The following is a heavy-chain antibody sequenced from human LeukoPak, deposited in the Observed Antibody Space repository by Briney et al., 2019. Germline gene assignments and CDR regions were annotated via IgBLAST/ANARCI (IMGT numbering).Heavy chain of an antibody. D-gene: IGHD6-19*01. V-gene: IGHV4-59*08. Sequence: SETLSLTCTASGGSISSSYWSWIRQPPGKGLEWIGYIYYSGSTNYNPSFKSRVAISVDTSKNQFSLKLSSVTAADTAVYYCATWGIAVAGTFDYWGQGTLVTVST. CDR3: ATWGIAVAGTFDY. CDR1: GGSISSSY. CDR2: IYYSGST. J-gene: IGHJ4*02.